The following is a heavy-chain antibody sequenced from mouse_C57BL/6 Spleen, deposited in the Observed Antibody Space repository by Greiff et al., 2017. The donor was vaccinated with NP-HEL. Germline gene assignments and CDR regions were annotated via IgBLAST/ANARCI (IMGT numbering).Heavy chain of an antibody. V-gene: IGHV1-55*01. Sequence: QVQLQHPGAELVKPGASVKMSCKASGYTFTSYWITWVKQRPGQGLEWIGDIYPGRGSTNYNEKFKSKATLTVDTSSSTAYMQLSSLTSEDSAVDYCASRAYGSSPVAYWGQGTLVTVSA. J-gene: IGHJ3*01. D-gene: IGHD1-1*01. CDR1: GYTFTSYW. CDR3: ASRAYGSSPVAY. CDR2: IYPGRGST.